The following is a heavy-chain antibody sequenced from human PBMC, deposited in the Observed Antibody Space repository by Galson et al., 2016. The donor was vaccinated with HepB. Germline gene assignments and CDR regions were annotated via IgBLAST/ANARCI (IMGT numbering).Heavy chain of an antibody. CDR2: ISSSSSYI. V-gene: IGHV3-21*01. CDR3: ARDTVVMVVAALVFDI. Sequence: SLRLSCAASGFTFSTYSMNWVRQAPGKGLEWVSSISSSSSYIYYADSVKGRFTISRDNAKNSLYLQMNSLRAEDTAVYYCARDTVVMVVAALVFDIWGQGTMVTVSS. J-gene: IGHJ3*02. CDR1: GFTFSTYS. D-gene: IGHD2-15*01.